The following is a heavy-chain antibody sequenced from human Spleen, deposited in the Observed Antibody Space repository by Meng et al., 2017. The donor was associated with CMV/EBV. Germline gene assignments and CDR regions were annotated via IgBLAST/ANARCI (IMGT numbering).Heavy chain of an antibody. J-gene: IGHJ6*02. D-gene: IGHD3-3*01. Sequence: VRQAPGQGLEWMGWISAYNGNTNYAQKLQGIVTMTTDTSTSTAYMELRSLRSDDTAVYYCARLYVPPGYYDFWSGYYHYYYYGMDVWGQGTTVTVSS. V-gene: IGHV1-18*01. CDR2: ISAYNGNT. CDR3: ARLYVPPGYYDFWSGYYHYYYYGMDV.